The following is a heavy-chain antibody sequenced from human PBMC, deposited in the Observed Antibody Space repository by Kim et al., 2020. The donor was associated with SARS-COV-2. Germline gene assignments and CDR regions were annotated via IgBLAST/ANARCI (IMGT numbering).Heavy chain of an antibody. Sequence: GGSLRLSCAASGFTFSSYSMNWVRQAPGKGLEWVASITSSKSNIYYADSVKGRFTLSRDNAKNSMYLQMNSLRAEDTAVYYCARVQLHFDWLDRSHDEAFDIWGQGTKVTVSS. J-gene: IGHJ3*02. D-gene: IGHD3-9*01. V-gene: IGHV3-21*01. CDR1: GFTFSSYS. CDR2: ITSSKSNI. CDR3: ARVQLHFDWLDRSHDEAFDI.